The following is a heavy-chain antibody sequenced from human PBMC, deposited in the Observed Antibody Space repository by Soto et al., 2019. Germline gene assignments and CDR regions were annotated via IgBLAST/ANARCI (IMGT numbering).Heavy chain of an antibody. Sequence: GGSLRLSCAASGFTFSSYAMSWVRQAPGKGLEWVSAISGSGGSTYYADSVKGRFTISRDNSKNTLYLQMNSLRAEDTAVYYCAKSFTVPAAHARPPYYYYYMDVWGKGTTVTVSS. CDR1: GFTFSSYA. D-gene: IGHD2-2*01. J-gene: IGHJ6*03. V-gene: IGHV3-23*01. CDR3: AKSFTVPAAHARPPYYYYYMDV. CDR2: ISGSGGST.